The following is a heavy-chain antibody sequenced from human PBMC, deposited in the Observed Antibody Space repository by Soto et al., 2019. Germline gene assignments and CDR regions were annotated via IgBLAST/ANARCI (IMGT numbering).Heavy chain of an antibody. CDR2: IWYDGSNK. D-gene: IGHD6-13*01. CDR1: GFTLRSYW. CDR3: ARDGGAAGPGMDV. V-gene: IGHV3-33*01. Sequence: GGPRISSAASGFTLRSYWMDRGRPGPGKGLEWVAVIWYDGSNKYYADSVKGRFTISRDNSKNTLYLQMNSLRAEDTAAYYCARDGGAAGPGMDVWGQGTTVTVSS. J-gene: IGHJ6*02.